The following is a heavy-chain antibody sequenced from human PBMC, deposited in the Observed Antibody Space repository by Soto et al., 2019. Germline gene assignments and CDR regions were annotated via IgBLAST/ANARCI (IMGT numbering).Heavy chain of an antibody. Sequence: GASVKVSCKASGYTFASYGISWVRQAPGQGLEWMGWISAYNGNTNYAQKLQGRVTMTTDTSTSTAYMELRSLRSDDTAVYYCARDPIVGATTARGWFDPCGQRTLVAASS. D-gene: IGHD1-26*01. J-gene: IGHJ5*02. V-gene: IGHV1-18*01. CDR1: GYTFASYG. CDR3: ARDPIVGATTARGWFDP. CDR2: ISAYNGNT.